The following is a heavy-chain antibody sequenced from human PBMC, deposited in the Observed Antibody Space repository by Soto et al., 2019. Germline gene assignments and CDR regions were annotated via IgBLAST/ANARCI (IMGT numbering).Heavy chain of an antibody. J-gene: IGHJ4*02. D-gene: IGHD6-13*01. Sequence: SETLSLTCAVCGGSFSGYYWSWIRQPPGKGLEWIGEINHSGSTNYNPSLKSRVTISVDTSKNQFSLKLSSVTAADTAVYYCARRRFAAAGTPFDYWGQGTLVTVSS. V-gene: IGHV4-34*01. CDR3: ARRRFAAAGTPFDY. CDR1: GGSFSGYY. CDR2: INHSGST.